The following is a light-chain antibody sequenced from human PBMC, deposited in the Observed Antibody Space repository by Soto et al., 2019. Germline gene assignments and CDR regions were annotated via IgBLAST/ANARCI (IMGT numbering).Light chain of an antibody. CDR1: QSVFYSSNNKNY. J-gene: IGKJ1*01. CDR3: QHYYSTPRT. Sequence: DIVMTQSRDSLSVSLGERATINCKSSQSVFYSSNNKNYLAWYHQKPGQPPKLLFYWASTRESGVPDRFSGSGSGTDFTLTISSLQAEDVAVYYCQHYYSTPRTFGQGTKVEL. V-gene: IGKV4-1*01. CDR2: WAS.